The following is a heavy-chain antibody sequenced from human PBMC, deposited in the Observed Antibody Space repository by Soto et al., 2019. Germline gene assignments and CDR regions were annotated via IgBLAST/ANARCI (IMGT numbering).Heavy chain of an antibody. V-gene: IGHV3-9*01. Sequence: GGSLRLSCAASGFTFDDYAMHWVRQAPGKGLEWVSGISWNSGSIGYADSVKGRFTISRDNAKNSLYLQMNSLRAEDTALYYCAKDSSYHIAAAGTANAFDIWGQGTMVTVSS. D-gene: IGHD6-13*01. CDR3: AKDSSYHIAAAGTANAFDI. CDR1: GFTFDDYA. CDR2: ISWNSGSI. J-gene: IGHJ3*02.